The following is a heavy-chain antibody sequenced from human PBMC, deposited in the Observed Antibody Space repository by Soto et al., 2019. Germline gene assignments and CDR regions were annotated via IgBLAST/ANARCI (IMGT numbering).Heavy chain of an antibody. J-gene: IGHJ6*02. D-gene: IGHD6-19*01. CDR1: GFTFSSYS. CDR2: ISSSSRYI. V-gene: IGHV3-21*01. Sequence: PGGSLRLSCAGSGFTFSSYSMNSVRQAPGKGLEWVSSISSSSRYIYYADSVKGRFTISRDKAKNSLYLQMNSLRAEDTAVYYSARGKEVASAQAYYYYGRDVCGQRTTVSVYS. CDR3: ARGKEVASAQAYYYYGRDV.